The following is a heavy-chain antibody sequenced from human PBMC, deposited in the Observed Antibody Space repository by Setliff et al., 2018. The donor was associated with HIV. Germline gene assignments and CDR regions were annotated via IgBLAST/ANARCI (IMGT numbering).Heavy chain of an antibody. CDR3: ARRIAAAGDAFDI. Sequence: SETLSLTCTVSGGSISSSSYYWGWIRQPPGKGLEWIGSIYYSGSTHYNTSLKSRVTISVDTSKNQFSLKLSSVTAADTAVYYCARRIAAAGDAFDIWGQGTMVTVSS. J-gene: IGHJ3*02. CDR2: IYYSGST. D-gene: IGHD6-13*01. V-gene: IGHV4-39*01. CDR1: GGSISSSSYY.